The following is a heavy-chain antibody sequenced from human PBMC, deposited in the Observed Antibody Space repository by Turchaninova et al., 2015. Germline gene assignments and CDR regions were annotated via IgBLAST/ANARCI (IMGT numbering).Heavy chain of an antibody. CDR2: ITSSGGST. D-gene: IGHD2-15*01. V-gene: IGHV3-23*01. CDR1: RFTFSSYA. CDR3: ARGVAAHFDY. Sequence: GSLRLSCAASRFTFSSYAMNWVRQAPGKGLEWVSTITSSGGSTYYADSVKGRFTISRDNYKNSLYLQMNSLRAEDTAVYYCARGVAAHFDYWGQGTLVTVSS. J-gene: IGHJ4*02.